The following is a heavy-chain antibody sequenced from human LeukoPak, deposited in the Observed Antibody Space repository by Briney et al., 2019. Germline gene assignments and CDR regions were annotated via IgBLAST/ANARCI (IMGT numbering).Heavy chain of an antibody. CDR2: INPNSGGT. Sequence: ASVKVSCKASGYTFTGYYMHWVRQAPGQGLEWMGWINPNSGGTNYAQKFQGRVTMTRDTSISTAYMELSRLRSDDTAVYYCARDHEPMGAYYYYMDVWGKGTTVTVSS. D-gene: IGHD3-10*01. CDR1: GYTFTGYY. J-gene: IGHJ6*03. V-gene: IGHV1-2*02. CDR3: ARDHEPMGAYYYYMDV.